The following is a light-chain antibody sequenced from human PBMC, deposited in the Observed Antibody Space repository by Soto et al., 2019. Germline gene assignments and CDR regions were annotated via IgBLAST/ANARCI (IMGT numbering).Light chain of an antibody. J-gene: IGKJ1*01. CDR1: QSISNW. V-gene: IGKV1-5*03. CDR3: QQYYSYSWT. Sequence: DVQMTQSPSTLSASVGDRVTITCRASQSISNWLAWYQQKPGKAPKLLIYKASSLESGVPSRFSGSGSGTEFTLTIRSLQPDDFATYYCQQYYSYSWTVGQGTKVDIK. CDR2: KAS.